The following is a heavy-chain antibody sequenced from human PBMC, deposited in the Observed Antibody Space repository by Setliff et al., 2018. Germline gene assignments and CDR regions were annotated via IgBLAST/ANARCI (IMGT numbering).Heavy chain of an antibody. D-gene: IGHD3-10*01. CDR2: IYYSGST. V-gene: IGHV4-39*01. CDR1: GGSICSGNYY. J-gene: IGHJ6*03. Sequence: PSETLSLTCRVSGGSICSGNYYWGLIRQPPGKGLEWVATIYYSGSTYSNPSLKSRLIMSVDAPDNQFSVKLSSVTAADTAVYYCARHKSNGSGSYPSLYMDVWGKGIMVTVSS. CDR3: ARHKSNGSGSYPSLYMDV.